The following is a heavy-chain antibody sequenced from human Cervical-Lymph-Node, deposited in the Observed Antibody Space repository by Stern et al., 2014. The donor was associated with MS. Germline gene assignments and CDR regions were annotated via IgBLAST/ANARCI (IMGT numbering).Heavy chain of an antibody. D-gene: IGHD3-3*01. V-gene: IGHV1-24*01. CDR3: ATDRDDFRSGYSAPTKGYGLDV. J-gene: IGHJ6*02. CDR2: FDPEDGET. CDR1: GYTLTELS. Sequence: VQLVESGAEVKKPGASVKVSCTVSGYTLTELSMHWVRQAPGTGLEWMGGFDPEDGETIHAQKFQGRVTMTEDTSTDTAYMELSSLRSEDTAVYYCATDRDDFRSGYSAPTKGYGLDVWGQGTTVTVTS.